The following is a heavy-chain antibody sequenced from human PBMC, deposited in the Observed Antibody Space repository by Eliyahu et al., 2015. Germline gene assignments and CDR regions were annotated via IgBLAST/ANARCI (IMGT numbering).Heavy chain of an antibody. D-gene: IGHD6-6*01. CDR1: GFTFSXYG. Sequence: QVQLVESGGGVVQPGRSLRLSCAASGFTFSXYGMHWVRQAPGKGLEWVGVIWYDGSNKYYADSVKGRFTISRDNSKNTLYLQMNSLRAEDTAVYYCARARQLGWEGHYYYGMDVWGQGTTVTVSS. CDR2: IWYDGSNK. V-gene: IGHV3-33*01. J-gene: IGHJ6*02. CDR3: ARARQLGWEGHYYYGMDV.